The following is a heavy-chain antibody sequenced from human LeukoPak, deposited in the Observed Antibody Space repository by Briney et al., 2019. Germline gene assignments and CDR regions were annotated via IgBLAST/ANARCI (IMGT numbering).Heavy chain of an antibody. CDR3: AREGLGELTLDC. D-gene: IGHD3-16*01. J-gene: IGHJ4*02. Sequence: ASVKVSCKASGYTFTSYAMNWVRQAPGQGLEWMGWISTSNGDTTYAQNLQGRVTMTTDTSTSTAYMELRSLRSDDTAVYYCAREGLGELTLDCWGQGTLVTVSS. CDR1: GYTFTSYA. V-gene: IGHV1-18*01. CDR2: ISTSNGDT.